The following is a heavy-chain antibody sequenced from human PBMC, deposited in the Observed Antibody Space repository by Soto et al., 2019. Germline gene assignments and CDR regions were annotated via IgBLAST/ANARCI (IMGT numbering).Heavy chain of an antibody. CDR2: IYYSGNT. CDR1: GGSIRSGDYY. CDR3: ARDRLMATAGTARHYFGLDV. D-gene: IGHD5-18*01. V-gene: IGHV4-31*03. Sequence: SETLSLTCTVSGGSIRSGDYYWSWVRQNPRKGLEWIGNIYYSGNTYYNPSLKSRLTISVDTSKNQFSLNLSSVTAADTAVYYCARDRLMATAGTARHYFGLDVWGQGTTVTVSS. J-gene: IGHJ6*02.